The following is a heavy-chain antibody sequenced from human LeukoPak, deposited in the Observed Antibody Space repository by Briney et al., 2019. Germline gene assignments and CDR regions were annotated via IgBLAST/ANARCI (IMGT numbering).Heavy chain of an antibody. D-gene: IGHD4-17*01. Sequence: ASVKVSCKASGYTFTGYYMHWVRQAPGQGLEWMGWINPNSGGTNYAQKFQGRVTMTRDMSTSTVYMELSSLRSEDTAVYYCARVGSVTTRGFDYWGQGTLVTVSS. CDR2: INPNSGGT. CDR3: ARVGSVTTRGFDY. V-gene: IGHV1-2*02. J-gene: IGHJ4*02. CDR1: GYTFTGYY.